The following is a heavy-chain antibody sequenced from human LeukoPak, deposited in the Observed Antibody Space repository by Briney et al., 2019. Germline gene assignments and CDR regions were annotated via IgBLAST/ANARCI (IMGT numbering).Heavy chain of an antibody. CDR3: TWVGPRYYFDY. Sequence: RPGGSLRLSCAAPGFTFNHAWMSWVRQAPGKGLEWVGRIKSKTNGGTTDYAAPVKGRFTISRDDSKNTPYLQINSLKTEDTAVYYCTWVGPRYYFDYWGQGTLVTVSS. CDR2: IKSKTNGGTT. CDR1: GFTFNHAW. J-gene: IGHJ4*02. D-gene: IGHD1-26*01. V-gene: IGHV3-15*01.